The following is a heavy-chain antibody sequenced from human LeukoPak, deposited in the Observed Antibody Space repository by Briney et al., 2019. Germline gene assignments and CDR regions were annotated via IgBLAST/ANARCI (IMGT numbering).Heavy chain of an antibody. CDR1: GGSISSGSYY. V-gene: IGHV4-61*02. Sequence: SQTLSLTCTVSGGSISSGSYYWSWIRQPAGKGLEWIGRIYTSGNTNYNPSLKSRVTISVDTSKNQFSLKLSSVTAADTAVYYCARGDCSRTSCPLDYWGQGTLVTVSS. CDR2: IYTSGNT. CDR3: ARGDCSRTSCPLDY. D-gene: IGHD2-2*01. J-gene: IGHJ4*02.